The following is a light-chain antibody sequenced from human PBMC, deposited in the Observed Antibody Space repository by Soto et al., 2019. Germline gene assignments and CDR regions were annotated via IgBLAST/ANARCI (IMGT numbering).Light chain of an antibody. CDR2: DIF. Sequence: EIVMTQSPATLSVSPGERATLSCRASQRVGSDLAWYQQKPGQAPRLVIYDIFIRATGVPTRISCSGSGTEFTLTISSLQSEEFAVYYCQQYNSWPLTFGGATNVPI. J-gene: IGKJ4*01. V-gene: IGKV3D-15*01. CDR1: QRVGSD. CDR3: QQYNSWPLT.